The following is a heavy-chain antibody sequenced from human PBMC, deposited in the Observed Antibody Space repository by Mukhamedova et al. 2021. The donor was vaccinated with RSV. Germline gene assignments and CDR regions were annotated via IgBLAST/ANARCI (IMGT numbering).Heavy chain of an antibody. D-gene: IGHD6-13*01. Sequence: VRQAPGKGLEWVAVISYDGSNKYYADSVKGRFTISRDNSKNTLYLQMNSLRAEDTAVYYCAREVAAGTGFDYWGQGTLVTDSS. V-gene: IGHV3-30*04. CDR3: AREVAAGTGFDY. CDR2: ISYDGSNK. J-gene: IGHJ4*02.